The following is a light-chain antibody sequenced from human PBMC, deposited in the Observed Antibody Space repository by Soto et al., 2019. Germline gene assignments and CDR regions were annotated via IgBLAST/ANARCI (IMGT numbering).Light chain of an antibody. CDR1: QAINSA. V-gene: IGKV1-13*02. CDR3: QQFNSYPLT. Sequence: IQLTQSPSSLSASVGDKVTISCRASQAINSALASCQQRPGKAPMVLIYDASILESGVPSRFSGSGSGTDFTLTISSLQPADFATYYCQQFNSYPLTFGGGTKVEIE. CDR2: DAS. J-gene: IGKJ4*01.